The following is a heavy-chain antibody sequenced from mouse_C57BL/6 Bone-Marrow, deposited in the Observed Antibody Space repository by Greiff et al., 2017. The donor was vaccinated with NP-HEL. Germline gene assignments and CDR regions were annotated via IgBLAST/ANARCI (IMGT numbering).Heavy chain of an antibody. CDR3: ARRYYGSSSNFDY. J-gene: IGHJ2*01. V-gene: IGHV1-81*01. D-gene: IGHD1-1*01. Sequence: QVQLQQSGAELARPGASVKLSCKASGYTFTSYGISWVKQRTGQGLEWIGEIYPRSGNTYYNEKFKGKAILTADKSSSTAYMELRSLTSEDSAVYFCARRYYGSSSNFDYWGQGTTLTVSS. CDR1: GYTFTSYG. CDR2: IYPRSGNT.